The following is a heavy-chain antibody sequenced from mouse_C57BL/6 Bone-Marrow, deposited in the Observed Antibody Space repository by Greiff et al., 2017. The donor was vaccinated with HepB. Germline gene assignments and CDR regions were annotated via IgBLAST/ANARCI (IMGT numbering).Heavy chain of an antibody. J-gene: IGHJ2*01. V-gene: IGHV5-16*01. CDR1: GFTFSDYY. CDR3: ARVSYYGSSYYFDY. D-gene: IGHD1-1*01. CDR2: INYDGSST. Sequence: EVMLVESEGGLVQPGSSMKLSCTASGFTFSDYYMAWVRQVPEKGLEWVANINYDGSSTYYLDSLKSRFIISRDNAKNILYLQMSSLKSEDTATYYCARVSYYGSSYYFDYWGQGTTLTVSS.